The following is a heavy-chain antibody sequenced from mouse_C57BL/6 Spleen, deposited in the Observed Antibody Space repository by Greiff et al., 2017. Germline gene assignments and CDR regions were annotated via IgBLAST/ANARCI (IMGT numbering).Heavy chain of an antibody. D-gene: IGHD3-2*02. Sequence: QVQLQQSGPGLVQPSQSLSITCTVSGFSLTSYGVHWVRQSPGKGLEWLGVIWRGGSTDYNAAFMSRLSITKDNSKSQVFFKMNSLQADDTAIYYCAKMEDEDSSGRYYFDYWGQGTTLTVSS. CDR2: IWRGGST. CDR3: AKMEDEDSSGRYYFDY. J-gene: IGHJ2*01. V-gene: IGHV2-5*01. CDR1: GFSLTSYG.